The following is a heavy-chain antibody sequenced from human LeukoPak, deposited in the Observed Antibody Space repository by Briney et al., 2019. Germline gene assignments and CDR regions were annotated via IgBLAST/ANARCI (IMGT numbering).Heavy chain of an antibody. CDR1: GFTFSSYA. V-gene: IGHV3-23*01. CDR2: ISGSGGST. J-gene: IGHJ6*03. CDR3: AKVGATRYYYYYYMDV. Sequence: PGGSLRLSCAASGFTFSSYAMSWVRQAPGKGLEWASAISGSGGSTYYADSVKRRFTISRDNSKNTLYLQMNSLRAEDTAVYYCAKVGATRYYYYYYMDVWGKGTRSPSP. D-gene: IGHD1-26*01.